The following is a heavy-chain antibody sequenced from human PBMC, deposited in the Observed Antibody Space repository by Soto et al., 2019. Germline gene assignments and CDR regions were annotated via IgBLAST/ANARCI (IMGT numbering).Heavy chain of an antibody. D-gene: IGHD2-2*01. CDR1: GFTFSNAW. CDR2: IKSKTDGGTT. CDR3: TTLQYGVVYYYYYYMDV. J-gene: IGHJ6*03. Sequence: GGSLSLSCAASGFTFSNAWMSWVRQAPGKGLEWVGRIKSKTDGGTTDYAAPVKGRFTISRDDSKNTLYLQMNSLKTEDTAVYYCTTLQYGVVYYYYYYMDVWGKGTTVTVSS. V-gene: IGHV3-15*01.